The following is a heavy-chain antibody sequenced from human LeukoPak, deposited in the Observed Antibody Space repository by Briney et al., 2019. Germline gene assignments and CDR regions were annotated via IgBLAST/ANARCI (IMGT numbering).Heavy chain of an antibody. CDR1: GYSISSGYY. CDR3: ARVGLAVADY. V-gene: IGHV4-38-2*01. J-gene: IGHJ4*02. Sequence: SETLSLTCAVSGYSISSGYYSGWIRQPPGKGLEWIGSIYHSGSTYYNPSLKSRVTISVDTSNNQFSLKLSSVTAADTAVYYCARVGLAVADYWGQGTLVTVSS. CDR2: IYHSGST. D-gene: IGHD6-19*01.